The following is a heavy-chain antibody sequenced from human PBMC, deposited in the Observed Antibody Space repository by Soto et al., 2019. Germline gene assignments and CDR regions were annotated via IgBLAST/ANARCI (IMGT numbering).Heavy chain of an antibody. CDR1: GFTFSSYA. D-gene: IGHD3-3*01. V-gene: IGHV3-23*01. CDR3: ARVVTYYDFWSGYYNDY. Sequence: GGSLRLSCAASGFTFSSYAMSWVRQAPGKGLEWVSAISGSGGSTYYADSVKGRFTISRDNSKNTLYLQMNSLRAEDTAVYYCARVVTYYDFWSGYYNDYWGQGTLVTVSS. CDR2: ISGSGGST. J-gene: IGHJ4*02.